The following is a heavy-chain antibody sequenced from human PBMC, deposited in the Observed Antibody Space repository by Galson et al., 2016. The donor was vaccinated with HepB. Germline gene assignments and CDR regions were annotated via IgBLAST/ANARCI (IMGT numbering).Heavy chain of an antibody. CDR2: IKEDGSVK. V-gene: IGHV3-7*01. Sequence: SLRLSCAASGISFSNYWMTWVRQAPGKGLEWVANIKEDGSVKYYVDSVKGRFIISRDNAKNALYLQLNSLRAEDTAVYYCARDVNYGIFDRWGRGTQVTVSS. CDR1: GISFSNYW. CDR3: ARDVNYGIFDR. J-gene: IGHJ4*02. D-gene: IGHD3-10*01.